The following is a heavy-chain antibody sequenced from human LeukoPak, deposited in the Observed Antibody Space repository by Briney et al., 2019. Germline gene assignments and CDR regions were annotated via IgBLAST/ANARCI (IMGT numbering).Heavy chain of an antibody. CDR1: GGSFSGYY. CDR3: ARGLGDSSGYYSDY. Sequence: SETLSLTCAVYGGSFSGYYWSWIRQPPGKGLEWIGEINHSGSTNHNPSLKSRVTISVDTSKNQFSLKLSSVTAADTAAYYCARGLGDSSGYYSDYWGQGTLVTVSS. J-gene: IGHJ4*02. V-gene: IGHV4-34*01. D-gene: IGHD3-22*01. CDR2: INHSGST.